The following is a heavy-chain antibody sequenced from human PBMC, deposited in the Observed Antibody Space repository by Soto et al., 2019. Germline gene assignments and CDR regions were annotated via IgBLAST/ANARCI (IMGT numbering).Heavy chain of an antibody. D-gene: IGHD3-10*01. CDR2: IYYSGSS. V-gene: IGHV4-59*01. J-gene: IGHJ4*02. CDR1: CGSSTSYY. Sequence: SETLSLTCTVSCGSSTSYYWSWIRQPPGKGLEWIGYIYYSGSSSYNPSLKSRVTMSVDTSKNQISLKLRSVTAADTAVYYSAREEVGVYFWGQGTLVTVSS. CDR3: AREEVGVYF.